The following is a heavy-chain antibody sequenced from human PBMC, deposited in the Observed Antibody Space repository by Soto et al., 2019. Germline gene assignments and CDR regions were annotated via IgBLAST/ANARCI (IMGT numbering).Heavy chain of an antibody. D-gene: IGHD2-21*01. CDR3: ARGRRIRAQGWFDP. Sequence: QVQLQESGPGLVKPSQTLSLTCTVSGGSISSGGYYWSWIRQHPGKGLEWIGYIYYSGSTYYNPSLKSRVTISVDTSKNQFALKLSSVTAADTAVYYCARGRRIRAQGWFDPWGQGTLVTVSS. CDR1: GGSISSGGYY. CDR2: IYYSGST. J-gene: IGHJ5*02. V-gene: IGHV4-31*03.